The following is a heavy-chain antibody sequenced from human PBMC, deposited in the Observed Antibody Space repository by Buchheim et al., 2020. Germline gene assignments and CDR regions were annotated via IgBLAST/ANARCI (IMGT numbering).Heavy chain of an antibody. V-gene: IGHV1-46*01. Sequence: QVQLVQSGAEVKKPGSSVKVSCKASGGTFSSYTISWVRQAPGQGLEWMGIINPSGGSTSYAQKFQGRVTMTRDTSTSTVYMELSSLRSEDTAVYYCARDESYHWYFDLWGRGTL. D-gene: IGHD1-26*01. CDR2: INPSGGST. CDR3: ARDESYHWYFDL. CDR1: GGTFSSYT. J-gene: IGHJ2*01.